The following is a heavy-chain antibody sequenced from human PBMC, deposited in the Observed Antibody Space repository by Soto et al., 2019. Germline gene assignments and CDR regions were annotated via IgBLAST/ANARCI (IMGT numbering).Heavy chain of an antibody. CDR2: IYYSGST. CDR3: ARSVSTGAHFDY. J-gene: IGHJ4*02. CDR1: GGSISSGGYY. D-gene: IGHD1-1*01. V-gene: IGHV4-31*03. Sequence: SETLSLTCTVSGGSISSGGYYWSWIRQHPGKGLEWIGYIYYSGSTYYNPSLKSRVTISVDTSKNQFSLKLSSVTAAVTAVYYCARSVSTGAHFDYWGRGTLVTVCS.